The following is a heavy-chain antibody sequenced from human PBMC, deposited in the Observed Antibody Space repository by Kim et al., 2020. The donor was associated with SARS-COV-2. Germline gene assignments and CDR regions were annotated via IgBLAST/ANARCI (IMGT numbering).Heavy chain of an antibody. CDR2: IHASGHT. J-gene: IGHJ4*02. CDR3: ARQVPGADRRFDY. V-gene: IGHV4-4*07. Sequence: SETLSLICTVSGGSFSSYHWSWIRQSAGKGLEWIGRIHASGHTNYNPSLKSRLTMSVDTSKHQMSLKLSSVTAADTAMYYCARQVPGADRRFDYWGQGILVTVSS. D-gene: IGHD6-19*01. CDR1: GGSFSSYH.